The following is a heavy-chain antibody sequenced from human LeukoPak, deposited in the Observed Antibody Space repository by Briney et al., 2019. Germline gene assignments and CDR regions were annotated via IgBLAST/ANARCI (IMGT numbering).Heavy chain of an antibody. CDR2: ISGSGGST. D-gene: IGHD6-6*01. J-gene: IGHJ4*02. V-gene: IGHV3-23*01. CDR3: AKDRQLVLEN. CDR1: GFTFSSYA. Sequence: GGSLRLSCAASGFTFSSYAVSWVRQAPGKGLEWVSAISGSGGSTYYADSVKGRFTISRDNSKNTLYLQMNSLRAEETAVYYCAKDRQLVLENWGQGTLVTVSS.